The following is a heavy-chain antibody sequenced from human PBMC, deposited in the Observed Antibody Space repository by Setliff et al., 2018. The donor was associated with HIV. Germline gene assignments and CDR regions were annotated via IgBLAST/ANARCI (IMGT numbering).Heavy chain of an antibody. J-gene: IGHJ5*02. CDR1: GGTFSSYA. D-gene: IGHD3-22*01. CDR2: IIPIYGTP. CDR3: AKCSEMLGTPATSSGYYCGWFDP. V-gene: IGHV1-69*05. Sequence: SVKVSCKASGGTFSSYAITWVRQAPGQGPEWMGGIIPIYGTPNYAQKFQGRVTMTTDTSTNTAYMDLRSLRSDDTAVYYCAKCSEMLGTPATSSGYYCGWFDPWGQGTLVTVSS.